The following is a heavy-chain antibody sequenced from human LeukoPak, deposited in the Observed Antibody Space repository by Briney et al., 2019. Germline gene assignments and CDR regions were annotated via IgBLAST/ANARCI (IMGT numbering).Heavy chain of an antibody. J-gene: IGHJ6*02. V-gene: IGHV6-1*01. CDR3: ARGRRSYYGMDV. CDR1: GDSVSGNSAA. Sequence: SLTLSLTCAISGDSVSGNSAAWNWIRQSPSRGLEWLGRTYYYYKWHNDYAESVKSRITVNPDTSKNQFSLHLSSVTPEDTAVYYCARGRRSYYGMDVWGQGTTVTVSS. CDR2: TYYYYKWHN.